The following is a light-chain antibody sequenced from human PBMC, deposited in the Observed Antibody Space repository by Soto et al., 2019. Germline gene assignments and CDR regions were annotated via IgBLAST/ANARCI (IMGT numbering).Light chain of an antibody. CDR2: EVS. Sequence: QSVLTQPASVSGSPGQSITISCTGTSSDVGGYNYVSWYQQHPGKAPKLMIYEVSNRPSGVSNRFSGSKSGNTASLTISGLQAEDDAYYCCSSYTSSSTLLVFGGGTKLTVL. V-gene: IGLV2-14*01. J-gene: IGLJ2*01. CDR1: SSDVGGYNY. CDR3: SSYTSSSTLLV.